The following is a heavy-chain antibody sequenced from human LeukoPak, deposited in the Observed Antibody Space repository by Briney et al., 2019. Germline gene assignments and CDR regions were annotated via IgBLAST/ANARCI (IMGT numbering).Heavy chain of an antibody. CDR1: GFTFSSYA. CDR2: ISGSGGRT. CDR3: ALTYIVATIWGRAFDY. D-gene: IGHD5-12*01. V-gene: IGHV3-23*01. J-gene: IGHJ4*02. Sequence: GGSLRLSCAASGFTFSSYAMSWVRQAPGKGLEWVTAISGSGGRTYYADSVKGRFTISRDNSKNTLYLQMNSLRAEDTAVYYCALTYIVATIWGRAFDYWGQGTLVTVSS.